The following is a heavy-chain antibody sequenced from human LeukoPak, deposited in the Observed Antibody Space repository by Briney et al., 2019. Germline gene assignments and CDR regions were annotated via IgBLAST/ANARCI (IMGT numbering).Heavy chain of an antibody. CDR1: GFTFSSYG. CDR3: TTDADSSSWYGGEADAFDI. CDR2: IKSKTDGGTT. Sequence: PGGSLRLSCAASGFTFSSYGMSWVRQAPGKGLEWVGRIKSKTDGGTTDYAAPVKGRFTISRDDSKNTLYLQMNSLKTEDTAVYYCTTDADSSSWYGGEADAFDIWGQGTMVTVSS. V-gene: IGHV3-15*01. J-gene: IGHJ3*02. D-gene: IGHD6-13*01.